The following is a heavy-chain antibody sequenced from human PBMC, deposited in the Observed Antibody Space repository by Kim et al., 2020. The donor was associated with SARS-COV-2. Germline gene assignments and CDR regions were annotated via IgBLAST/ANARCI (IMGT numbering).Heavy chain of an antibody. J-gene: IGHJ4*02. D-gene: IGHD3-10*01. Sequence: LKGRVTISVDTSKSQFSLKLSSVTAADTAVYYCARGPSITMVRGVIKLDYWGQGTLVTVSS. CDR3: ARGPSITMVRGVIKLDY. V-gene: IGHV4-34*01.